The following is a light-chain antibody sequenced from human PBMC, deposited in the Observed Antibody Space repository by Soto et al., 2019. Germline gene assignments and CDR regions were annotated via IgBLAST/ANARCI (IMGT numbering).Light chain of an antibody. Sequence: EIVLTQSPGTLSLSPGQRATLSCRASQTLRGNFLAWYQQKHGQAPSLLIYAASSRAAGIPDKFSGSGSGTDFTLTISRLEPEDFAVYYCQHYGDSPPYTFGQGTKLVIK. CDR2: AAS. CDR3: QHYGDSPPYT. CDR1: QTLRGNF. V-gene: IGKV3-20*01. J-gene: IGKJ2*01.